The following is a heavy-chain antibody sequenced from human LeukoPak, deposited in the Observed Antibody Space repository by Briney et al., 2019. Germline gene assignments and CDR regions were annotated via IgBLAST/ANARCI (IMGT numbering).Heavy chain of an antibody. D-gene: IGHD3-22*01. Sequence: PGGPLRLSCAASGFTVSSNYMSWVRQAPGKGLEWVSVIYSDGSTYYADSVKGRFTISRDNSKNTLYLQMNSLRAEDTAVYYCARCVRGYYGGCVWDYWGQGTLVTVSS. J-gene: IGHJ4*02. CDR2: IYSDGST. CDR1: GFTVSSNY. V-gene: IGHV3-53*01. CDR3: ARCVRGYYGGCVWDY.